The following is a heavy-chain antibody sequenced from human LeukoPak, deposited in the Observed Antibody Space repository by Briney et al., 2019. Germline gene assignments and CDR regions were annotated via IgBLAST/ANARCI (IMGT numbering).Heavy chain of an antibody. Sequence: SETLSLTCAVSGYPLGRNYFWGWVRQPPGKRLEWIGRIYGSESTTYNPSLMNRVTISVDTSRNHLSLQLTSATAADTAVYYCARYDSRGSASTRFDSWGQGILVTIS. CDR1: GYPLGRNYF. D-gene: IGHD4-23*01. V-gene: IGHV4-38-2*01. CDR2: IYGSEST. CDR3: ARYDSRGSASTRFDS. J-gene: IGHJ5*01.